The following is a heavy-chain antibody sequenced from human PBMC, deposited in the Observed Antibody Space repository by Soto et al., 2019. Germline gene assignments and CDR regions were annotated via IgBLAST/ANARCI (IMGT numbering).Heavy chain of an antibody. CDR2: IYYSGST. J-gene: IGHJ5*02. Sequence: SETLSLTCTVSGGSISSSSYYWGWIRQPPGKGLERIGSIYYSGSTYYNPSLKSRVTISVDTSKNQFSLKLSSVTAADTAVYYCARLVIAAEGWFDPWGQGTLVTVSS. CDR3: ARLVIAAEGWFDP. D-gene: IGHD6-13*01. V-gene: IGHV4-39*01. CDR1: GGSISSSSYY.